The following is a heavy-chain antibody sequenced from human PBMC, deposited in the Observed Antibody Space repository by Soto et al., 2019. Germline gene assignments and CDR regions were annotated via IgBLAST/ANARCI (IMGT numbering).Heavy chain of an antibody. J-gene: IGHJ3*02. CDR1: GDAISNYY. D-gene: IGHD2-2*01. CDR3: ARAGIVVVPAALRDMSAFDI. V-gene: IGHV4-38-2*02. Sequence: SETLSLTCSVSGDAISNYYWGWIRQPPGKGLEWIGSIYHSGSTYYNPSLKSRVTISIDTSKNQFSLKLSSVTAADTAVYYCARAGIVVVPAALRDMSAFDIWGQGTMVTVSS. CDR2: IYHSGST.